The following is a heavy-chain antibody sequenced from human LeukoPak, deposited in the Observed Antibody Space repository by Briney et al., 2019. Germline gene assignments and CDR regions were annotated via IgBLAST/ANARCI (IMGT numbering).Heavy chain of an antibody. D-gene: IGHD3-10*02. CDR3: AELGITMIGGV. CDR1: GFTFSSYE. J-gene: IGHJ6*04. V-gene: IGHV3-48*03. Sequence: GGSLRLSCAASGFTFSSYEMNWVRQAPGKGLEWVSSISRSASTIYYADSVKGRFTISRDNAKNSLYLQMNSLRAEDTAVYYCAELGITMIGGVWGKGTTVTISS. CDR2: ISRSASTI.